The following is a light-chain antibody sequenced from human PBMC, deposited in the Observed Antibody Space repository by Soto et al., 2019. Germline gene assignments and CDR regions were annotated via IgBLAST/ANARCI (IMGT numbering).Light chain of an antibody. CDR2: EVR. V-gene: IGLV2-23*02. CDR3: CSYADVSSYV. J-gene: IGLJ1*01. CDR1: SSNVGTYNL. Sequence: QSALTQPASVSGSPGQSITISCTGTSSNVGTYNLVSWYQQHPGEAPKLLIYEVRERPSGVSIRFTASKSGNTASLTISGLQAEDEADYYCCSYADVSSYVFGTGTKVTVL.